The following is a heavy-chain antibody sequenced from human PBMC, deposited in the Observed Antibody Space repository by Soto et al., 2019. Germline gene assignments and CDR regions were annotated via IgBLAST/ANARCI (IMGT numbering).Heavy chain of an antibody. CDR1: GGSFSSYA. Sequence: ASVKVSCKASGGSFSSYAISWVRQAPGQGLEWMGGIVPIFGTPSYAQKFQGRVTITADESTSTAYMELSSLRSEDTAVYYCAREYRSSSGRFDNWGQGTLVTVSS. CDR3: AREYRSSSGRFDN. CDR2: IVPIFGTP. V-gene: IGHV1-69*13. D-gene: IGHD6-6*01. J-gene: IGHJ4*02.